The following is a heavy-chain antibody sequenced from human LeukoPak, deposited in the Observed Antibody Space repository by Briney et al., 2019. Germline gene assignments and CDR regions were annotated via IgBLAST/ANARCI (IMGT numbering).Heavy chain of an antibody. CDR1: DYSITSGDY. Sequence: SETLSLTCVASDYSITSGDYWAWIRQPPGKGLEWIGSIYNSVSTSYNPSLKSRVTMSVDPSKNQFSLNLRSVTAADTAVYFCARNMSTEGWFDSWGRGTLVTVSS. J-gene: IGHJ5*01. V-gene: IGHV4-38-2*01. D-gene: IGHD5/OR15-5a*01. CDR2: IYNSVST. CDR3: ARNMSTEGWFDS.